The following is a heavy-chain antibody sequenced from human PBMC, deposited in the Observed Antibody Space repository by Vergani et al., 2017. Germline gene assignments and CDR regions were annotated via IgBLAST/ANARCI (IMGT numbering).Heavy chain of an antibody. CDR2: IKQDGSEK. Sequence: EVQLVESGGGLVQPGGSLRLSCAASGFTFSSYWMSWVRQAPGKGLEWVANIKQDGSEKYYVDSVKGRFTISRDNAKNSLYLQMNSLRAEDTAVYYCARDPEYYYDSSGYPEYWGQGTLVTVSS. CDR1: GFTFSSYW. CDR3: ARDPEYYYDSSGYPEY. V-gene: IGHV3-7*01. J-gene: IGHJ4*02. D-gene: IGHD3-22*01.